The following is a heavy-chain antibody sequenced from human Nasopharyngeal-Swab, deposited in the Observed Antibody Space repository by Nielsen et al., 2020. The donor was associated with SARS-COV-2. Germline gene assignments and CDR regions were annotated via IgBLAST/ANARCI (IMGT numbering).Heavy chain of an antibody. CDR1: GFTFSSYG. Sequence: GGSLRLSCAASGFTFSSYGMHWVRQAPGKGLEWVAVISYDGSNKYYADSVKGRFTISRDSSKNTLYLQMNSLRAEDTAVYYCAKNSGYDSFDYWGQGTLVTVSS. D-gene: IGHD5-12*01. CDR3: AKNSGYDSFDY. V-gene: IGHV3-30*18. CDR2: ISYDGSNK. J-gene: IGHJ4*02.